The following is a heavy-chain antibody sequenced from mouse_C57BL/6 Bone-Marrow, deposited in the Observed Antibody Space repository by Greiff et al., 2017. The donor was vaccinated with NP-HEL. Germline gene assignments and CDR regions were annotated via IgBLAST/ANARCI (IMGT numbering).Heavy chain of an antibody. J-gene: IGHJ3*01. Sequence: VQLQQSGPGLVQPSQSLSITCTVSGFSLTSYGVHWVRQSPGKGLEWLGVIWSGGSTDYNAAFISRLSISKDNSKSQVFFKMNSLQADDTAIYYCARRDYGMFAYWGQGTLVTVSA. CDR2: IWSGGST. CDR3: ARRDYGMFAY. CDR1: GFSLTSYG. V-gene: IGHV2-2*01. D-gene: IGHD1-1*01.